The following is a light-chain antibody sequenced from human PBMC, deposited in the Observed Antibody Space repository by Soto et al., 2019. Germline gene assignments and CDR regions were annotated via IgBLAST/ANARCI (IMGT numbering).Light chain of an antibody. V-gene: IGKV3-11*01. CDR3: QQRSNWPPIT. CDR2: DAS. Sequence: EIVMTQSPATLSVSPGERATLSCWASQSISSNLAWYQQKPGQAPRLLIYDASNRATGIPARFSGSGSGTDFTLTISSLEAEDFAVYYCQQRSNWPPITFGQGTRLEI. CDR1: QSISSN. J-gene: IGKJ5*01.